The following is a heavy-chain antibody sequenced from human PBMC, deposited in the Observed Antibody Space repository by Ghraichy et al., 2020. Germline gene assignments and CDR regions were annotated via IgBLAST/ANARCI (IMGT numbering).Heavy chain of an antibody. Sequence: GASLRLSCAASGFTFSSYAMSWVRQAPGKGLEWVSAISGSGGSTYYADSVKGRFTISRDNSKNTLYLQMNSLRAEDTAVYYCAKLYDYGDYGGGDDWYFDLWGRGTLVTVSS. J-gene: IGHJ2*01. V-gene: IGHV3-23*01. CDR1: GFTFSSYA. D-gene: IGHD4-17*01. CDR3: AKLYDYGDYGGGDDWYFDL. CDR2: ISGSGGST.